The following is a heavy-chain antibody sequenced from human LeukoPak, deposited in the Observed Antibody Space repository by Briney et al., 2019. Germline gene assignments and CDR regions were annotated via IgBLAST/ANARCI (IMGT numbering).Heavy chain of an antibody. V-gene: IGHV1-18*01. D-gene: IGHD3-3*01. CDR2: ISAYNGNT. CDR3: ARDRLRFLPWDWFDP. CDR1: GYTFTSYG. Sequence: ASVKVSCKASGYTFTSYGLSWVRQAPGQGLEWMGWISAYNGNTNYAQKFQGRVTMTTDASTSTAYMELRSLRSDDTAVYYCARDRLRFLPWDWFDPWRQGTLVTVSS. J-gene: IGHJ5*02.